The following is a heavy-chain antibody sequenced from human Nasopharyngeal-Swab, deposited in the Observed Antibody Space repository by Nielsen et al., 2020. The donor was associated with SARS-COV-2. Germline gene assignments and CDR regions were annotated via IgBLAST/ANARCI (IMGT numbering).Heavy chain of an antibody. CDR3: ARGYCLIRGCARSDNYYGVDV. CDR2: IFVRGNSP. V-gene: IGHV4-61*02. CDR1: GVSVTSGDVF. D-gene: IGHD2-15*01. Sequence: LRLSCSVSGVSVTSGDVFWSWIRQPAGKALQYIGRIFVRGNSPDFNPSLKSRGTISIDTSKNQFSLTLTSVTAADTSVYFCARGYCLIRGCARSDNYYGVDVWGQGRRVTVSS. J-gene: IGHJ6*02.